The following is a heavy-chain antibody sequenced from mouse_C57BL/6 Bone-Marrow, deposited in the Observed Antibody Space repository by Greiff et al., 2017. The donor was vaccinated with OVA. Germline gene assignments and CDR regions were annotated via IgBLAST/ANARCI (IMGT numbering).Heavy chain of an antibody. J-gene: IGHJ3*01. D-gene: IGHD1-1*01. V-gene: IGHV5-6*01. Sequence: EVQLVESGGDLVKPGGSLKLSCAASGFTFSSYGMSWVRQTPDKRLEWVATISSGGSYTYYSDSVKGRFTISRDNAKNTLYLQKSSLKSEDRVMYYCARVATFAYWGQGTLVTVSA. CDR1: GFTFSSYG. CDR2: ISSGGSYT. CDR3: ARVATFAY.